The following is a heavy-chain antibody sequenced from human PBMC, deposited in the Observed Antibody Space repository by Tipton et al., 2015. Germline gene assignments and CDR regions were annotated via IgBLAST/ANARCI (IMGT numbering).Heavy chain of an antibody. V-gene: IGHV4-61*05. CDR2: ISYSGST. CDR3: ARRCGGDCYWGYYFDY. CDR1: GGSVSTSNYY. Sequence: LRLSCTVSGGSVSTSNYYWGWIRQSPGKGLEWIGYISYSGSTHYNPSLKRRVTISADKSKNQFSLKLKSVTAADTAVYYCARRCGGDCYWGYYFDYWGQGTLVNVSS. J-gene: IGHJ4*02. D-gene: IGHD2-21*01.